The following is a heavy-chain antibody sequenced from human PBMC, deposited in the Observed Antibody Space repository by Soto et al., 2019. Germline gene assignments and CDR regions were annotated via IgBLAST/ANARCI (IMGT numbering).Heavy chain of an antibody. V-gene: IGHV3-48*01. D-gene: IGHD6-13*01. CDR1: GFTFNSYS. CDR2: ISSSSTTK. CDR3: ARVGSSWSFDY. J-gene: IGHJ4*02. Sequence: GGSLRLSCAASGFTFNSYSMNWVRQAPGKGLEWVSYISSSSTTKYYTDSVKGRFTISRDSSKNTLYLQMNSLRAEDTAVYYCARVGSSWSFDYWGQGTLVTVSS.